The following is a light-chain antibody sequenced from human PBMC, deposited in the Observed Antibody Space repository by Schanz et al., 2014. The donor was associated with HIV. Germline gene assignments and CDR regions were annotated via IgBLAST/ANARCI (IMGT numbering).Light chain of an antibody. CDR1: QSIGDW. CDR3: QQCNSYPYT. CDR2: KAS. V-gene: IGKV1-5*03. Sequence: DIQMTQSPSSLSASVGDRIAITCRASQSIGDWLAWYQQKPGTAPTLLIYKASKLERGVPSRFSGSGSGTVFTLTINTLQPDDFATYYCQQCNSYPYTFGQGTKLLI. J-gene: IGKJ2*01.